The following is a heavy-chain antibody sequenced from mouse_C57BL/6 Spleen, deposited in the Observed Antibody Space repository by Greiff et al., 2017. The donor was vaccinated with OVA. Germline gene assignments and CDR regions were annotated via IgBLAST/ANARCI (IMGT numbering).Heavy chain of an antibody. CDR3: AWDGYITTVVSYYFDD. J-gene: IGHJ2*01. D-gene: IGHD1-1*01. Sequence: VQLQQSGAELVKPGASVKLSCTASGFNIKDYYMHWVKQRTEQGLEWIGRIDPEDGETKYATKFQGKATITADTSSNTAYLQLSSLTSEDTAVYYCAWDGYITTVVSYYFDDWGQGTTVTVSS. V-gene: IGHV14-2*01. CDR2: IDPEDGET. CDR1: GFNIKDYY.